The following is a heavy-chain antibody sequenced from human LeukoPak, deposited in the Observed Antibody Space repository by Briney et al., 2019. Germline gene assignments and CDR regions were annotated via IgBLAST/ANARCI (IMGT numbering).Heavy chain of an antibody. CDR2: IYYSGST. J-gene: IGHJ6*02. D-gene: IGHD4-23*01. Sequence: PSETLSLTCTVSGGSISSSSYYWGWIRQPPGKGLEWIGSIYYSGSTNYNPSLKSRVTISVDTSKNQFSLKLSSVTAADTAVYYCARHGLGYGGNSFLYYGMDVWGQGTTVTVSS. CDR1: GGSISSSSYY. V-gene: IGHV4-39*01. CDR3: ARHGLGYGGNSFLYYGMDV.